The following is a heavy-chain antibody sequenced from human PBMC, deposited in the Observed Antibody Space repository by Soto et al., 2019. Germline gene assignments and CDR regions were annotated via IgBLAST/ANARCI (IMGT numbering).Heavy chain of an antibody. V-gene: IGHV3-23*01. D-gene: IGHD3-22*01. CDR3: AKARGSGYYYDWNFDL. Sequence: PGGSLRLSCTASGSIFSNYAMTWVRQAPGKGLEWVSDIFGSGEPTNYADSVKGRFTISRDNSHNILYLQMNSLRAEDTAIYYCAKARGSGYYYDWNFDLWGRGTLVTVSS. J-gene: IGHJ2*01. CDR1: GSIFSNYA. CDR2: IFGSGEPT.